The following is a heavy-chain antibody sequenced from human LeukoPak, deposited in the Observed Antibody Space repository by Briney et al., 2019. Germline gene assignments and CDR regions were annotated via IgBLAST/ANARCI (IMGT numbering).Heavy chain of an antibody. D-gene: IGHD3-10*01. CDR1: GDSITNFY. CDR3: ARAGASGSSFDY. V-gene: IGHV4-59*01. J-gene: IGHJ4*02. Sequence: SESLTLTCTVSGDSITNFYRYWVRQSPGKGLEWIGYVYYTGSTNYNPSLKSRLTISVDTSKNLFSLRLTYLTAADTGVYYCARAGASGSSFDYWGQGTQVTVSS. CDR2: VYYTGST.